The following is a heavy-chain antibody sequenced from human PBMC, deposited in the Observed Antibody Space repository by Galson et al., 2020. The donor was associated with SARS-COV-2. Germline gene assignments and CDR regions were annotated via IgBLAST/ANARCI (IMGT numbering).Heavy chain of an antibody. D-gene: IGHD2-21*01. CDR1: GGSISSYY. CDR2: IYYSGST. CDR3: ARSVWGGENYYYYYMDV. J-gene: IGHJ6*03. Sequence: SETLSLTYTVSGGSISSYYWSWIRQSPGKGLEWIGYIYYSGSTTYNPSLKSRVTISVDTSKSQFSLKLSSVTAADTAVYYCARSVWGGENYYYYYMDVWGSGTTVTVSS. V-gene: IGHV4-59*01.